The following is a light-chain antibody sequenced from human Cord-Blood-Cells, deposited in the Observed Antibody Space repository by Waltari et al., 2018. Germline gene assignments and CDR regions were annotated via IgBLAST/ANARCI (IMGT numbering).Light chain of an antibody. V-gene: IGKV1-39*01. CDR3: QQSYSTPYR. J-gene: IGKJ2*03. CDR2: AAS. Sequence: DIQMTQSPSSLSASVGDRVTITCRASQSISSYLNWYQQKPGKAPKLLIYAASSLQSGVPSRFSGSGSGTDFTLTISSLQPEDFATYYCQQSYSTPYRFGQGIKLEIK. CDR1: QSISSY.